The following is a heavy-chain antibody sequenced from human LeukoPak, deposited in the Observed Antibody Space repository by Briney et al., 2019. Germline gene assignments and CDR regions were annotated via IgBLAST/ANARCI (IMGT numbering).Heavy chain of an antibody. J-gene: IGHJ4*02. CDR2: IIPIFGTA. D-gene: IGHD3-9*01. CDR3: ATGLVKVAIEVGYYFDY. Sequence: EASVKVSCKASGGTFSSYAISWVRQAPGQGLEWMGGIIPIFGTANYAQKFQGRVTITADESTSTAYMELSSLRSEDTAVYYCATGLVKVAIEVGYYFDYWGQGTLVTVSS. V-gene: IGHV1-69*13. CDR1: GGTFSSYA.